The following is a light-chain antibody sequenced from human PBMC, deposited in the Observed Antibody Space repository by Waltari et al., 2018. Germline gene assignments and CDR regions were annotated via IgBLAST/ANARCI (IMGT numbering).Light chain of an antibody. CDR1: QDISNY. CDR3: QQYDIEGIT. CDR2: DAS. V-gene: IGKV1-33*01. Sequence: DIQMTQSPSSLSASVGDRVTITCQASQDISNYLNWYQQKPGKAPKLLIYDASNLETGVPSRFSGSGXGTDFTFTISSLQPEDIATYYCQQYDIEGITFGXGTKVDIK. J-gene: IGKJ3*01.